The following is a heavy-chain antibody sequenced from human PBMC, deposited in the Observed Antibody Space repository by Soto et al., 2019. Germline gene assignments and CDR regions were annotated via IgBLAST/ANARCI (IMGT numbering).Heavy chain of an antibody. D-gene: IGHD6-6*01. Sequence: SATLSLTCTVSGGSISSYYWSWIRQPPGKGLEWIGYIYYSGSTNYNPSLKSRVTISVDTSKNQFSLKLSSVTAADTAVYYCARGLAAPPQYYYYMDVWGKGTTVTVSS. CDR2: IYYSGST. V-gene: IGHV4-59*01. J-gene: IGHJ6*03. CDR3: ARGLAAPPQYYYYMDV. CDR1: GGSISSYY.